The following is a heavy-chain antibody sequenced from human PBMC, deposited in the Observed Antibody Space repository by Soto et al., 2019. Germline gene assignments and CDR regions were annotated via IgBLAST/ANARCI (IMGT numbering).Heavy chain of an antibody. Sequence: SETLSLTCTVSGGSISSYYWSWIRQPPGKGLEWIGYIYYSGSTNYNPSLKSRVTISVDTSKNQFSLKLSSVTAADTAVYYCARHGDAYYDILTGFQLLYHFDYWGQGTLVTVSS. D-gene: IGHD3-9*01. J-gene: IGHJ4*02. V-gene: IGHV4-59*08. CDR2: IYYSGST. CDR1: GGSISSYY. CDR3: ARHGDAYYDILTGFQLLYHFDY.